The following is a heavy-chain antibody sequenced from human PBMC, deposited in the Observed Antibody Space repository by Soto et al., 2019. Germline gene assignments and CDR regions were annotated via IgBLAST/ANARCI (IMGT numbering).Heavy chain of an antibody. CDR1: GGTFSSYA. CDR3: ARSQGGSTSLDIYYYYYYGMDV. CDR2: IIPIFGTA. V-gene: IGHV1-69*01. Sequence: QVQLVQSGAEVKKPGSSVKVSCKAPGGTFSSYAISWVRQAPGQGLEWMVGIIPIFGTANYAQKFKGRVTITADESTSTGYMELSSLRSEDTAVYYCARSQGGSTSLDIYYYYYYGMDVWGQGTTVTVSS. J-gene: IGHJ6*02. D-gene: IGHD2-2*01.